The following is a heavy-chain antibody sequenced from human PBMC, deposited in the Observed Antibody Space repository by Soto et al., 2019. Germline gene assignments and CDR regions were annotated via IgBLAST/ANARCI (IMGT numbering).Heavy chain of an antibody. J-gene: IGHJ4*02. CDR3: AKGWDVKYFDK. V-gene: IGHV4-4*07. Sequence: SSETLSLTCSVSGASLLSSYWSWVRQPAGKGLEWIGHIFSSGRTSYNPSLKSRLTMSIDTSKNLSSLNLSSVTAADTAVYYCAKGWDVKYFDKWGQGTLVTVSS. CDR1: GASLLSSY. CDR2: IFSSGRT. D-gene: IGHD1-26*01.